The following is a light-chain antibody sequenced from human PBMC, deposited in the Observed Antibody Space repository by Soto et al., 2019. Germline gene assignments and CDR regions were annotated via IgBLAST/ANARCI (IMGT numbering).Light chain of an antibody. CDR3: CSYAGSNNFGV. CDR2: EVT. CDR1: SSDVGDYNY. V-gene: IGLV2-8*01. J-gene: IGLJ2*01. Sequence: QSALTQPPSVSGSPGQSVTISCTGTSSDVGDYNYVSWYQHQPDKAPKLMIYEVTKRPSGVPDRFSGSKSGNTASLTVSGLQAEDEADYYCCSYAGSNNFGVFGGGTKVTVL.